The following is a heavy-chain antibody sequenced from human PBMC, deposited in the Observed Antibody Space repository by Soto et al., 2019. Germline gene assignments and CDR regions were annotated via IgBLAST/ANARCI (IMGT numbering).Heavy chain of an antibody. J-gene: IGHJ6*02. CDR1: GGSISSGDYY. CDR3: ARDGIAAARGMDV. D-gene: IGHD6-13*01. V-gene: IGHV4-30-4*01. Sequence: SETLSLTCTVSGGSISSGDYYWSWIRQPPGKGLEWIGYISYSGSTYYNPSLKSRVTISVDTSKNQFSLKLSSVTAADTAVYYCARDGIAAARGMDVWGQGTTVTVSS. CDR2: ISYSGST.